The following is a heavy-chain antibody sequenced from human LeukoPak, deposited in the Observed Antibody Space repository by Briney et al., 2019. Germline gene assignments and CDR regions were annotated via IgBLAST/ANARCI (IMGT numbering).Heavy chain of an antibody. CDR3: ARDVNHDRFRGFYFDH. CDR1: GFTFSSDS. D-gene: IGHD3-10*01. CDR2: ISDDGGIT. J-gene: IGHJ4*02. Sequence: GGSLRLSCAGSGFTFSSDSMNWVRQAPGKGLEWVAVISDDGGITYYADSVKGRFTISRDNSKNTLYLQMNSLRPEDTAVYYCARDVNHDRFRGFYFDHWGQGTLVTVSS. V-gene: IGHV3-30*03.